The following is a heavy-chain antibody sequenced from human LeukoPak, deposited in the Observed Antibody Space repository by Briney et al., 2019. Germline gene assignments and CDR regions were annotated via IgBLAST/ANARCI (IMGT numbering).Heavy chain of an antibody. J-gene: IGHJ3*01. D-gene: IGHD6-19*01. V-gene: IGHV3-66*01. CDR1: GCPVSTKY. CDR3: AKSAWSSGQRDALDF. Sequence: GGSLRLSCVASGCPVSTKYRSWVRQAPGKGLEWVSLIYSGGSTYSTGSVKGRFTISRDNSQNTLSLQLNSLRVEDTALYYCAKSAWSSGQRDALDFWGQGTMVTVSS. CDR2: IYSGGST.